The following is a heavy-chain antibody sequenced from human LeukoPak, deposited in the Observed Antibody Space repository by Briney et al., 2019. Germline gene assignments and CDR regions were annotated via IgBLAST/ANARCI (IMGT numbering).Heavy chain of an antibody. J-gene: IGHJ4*02. V-gene: IGHV3-20*04. CDR3: GKDSAFGVVPRGFDY. Sequence: RAGGSLRLSCAASGFTFDDYGMSWVRQVPGKGLEWVSGINWNGGSTGYTDSVKGRFTISRDNSKNMLYLQMNSLREDTALYYCGKDSAFGVVPRGFDYWGQGTLVTVSS. CDR1: GFTFDDYG. CDR2: INWNGGST. D-gene: IGHD3-3*01.